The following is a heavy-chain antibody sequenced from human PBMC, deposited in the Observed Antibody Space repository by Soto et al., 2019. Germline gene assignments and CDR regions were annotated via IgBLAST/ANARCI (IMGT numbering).Heavy chain of an antibody. CDR1: GFTVSTYG. J-gene: IGHJ4*02. CDR3: TGEVASVY. CDR2: ISRDGGTK. Sequence: QVQLVESGGGVVQPGRSLRLSCAVSGFTVSTYGMHWVRQAPGKGLEWVAVISRDGGTKFYADSVKGRFTISRDNSRNTLMLEMKGVRGDDMAVYDCTGEVASVYWGQGTLVTVSS. D-gene: IGHD2-8*02. V-gene: IGHV3-30*03.